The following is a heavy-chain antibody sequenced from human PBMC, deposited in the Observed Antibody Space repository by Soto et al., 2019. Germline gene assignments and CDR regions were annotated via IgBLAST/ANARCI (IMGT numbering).Heavy chain of an antibody. Sequence: ASVKVSCKASGGTFSSFGISWVRQAPGQGLEWMGGIIPVFGRPNYAQRFRGRLTSTADESTNTGYMELIDLRSEDTAVYYCAREGSGYNFWGQGTQVTVSA. CDR3: AREGSGYNF. V-gene: IGHV1-69*13. J-gene: IGHJ1*01. CDR2: IIPVFGRP. D-gene: IGHD5-12*01. CDR1: GGTFSSFG.